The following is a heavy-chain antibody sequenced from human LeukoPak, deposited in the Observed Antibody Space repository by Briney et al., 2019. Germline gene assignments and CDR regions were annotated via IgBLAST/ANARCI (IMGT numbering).Heavy chain of an antibody. J-gene: IGHJ4*02. D-gene: IGHD3-22*01. V-gene: IGHV3-11*01. CDR3: ARWDSSGCLDY. CDR1: GLTLSNDY. CDR2: ISSSGTTI. Sequence: PGGSLRLSCAASGLTLSNDYMSWIRQAPGGGLEWVSYISSSGTTIYYADSVKGRFTISRDNAKNSLYLQMNSLRAEDTAVYFCARWDSSGCLDYWGQGTLVTVSS.